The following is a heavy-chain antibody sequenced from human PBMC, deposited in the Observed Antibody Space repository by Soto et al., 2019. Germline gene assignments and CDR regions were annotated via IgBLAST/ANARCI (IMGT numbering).Heavy chain of an antibody. D-gene: IGHD6-13*01. Sequence: GASVKVSCKASGYTFTGYYMHWVRQAPGQGLEWMGWINPNSGGTNYAQKFQGWVTMTRDTSISTAYVELSRLRSDDTAVYYCARAGSSRYQDPPPFDTWGQGTLVTVSS. CDR2: INPNSGGT. CDR3: ARAGSSRYQDPPPFDT. V-gene: IGHV1-2*04. J-gene: IGHJ5*02. CDR1: GYTFTGYY.